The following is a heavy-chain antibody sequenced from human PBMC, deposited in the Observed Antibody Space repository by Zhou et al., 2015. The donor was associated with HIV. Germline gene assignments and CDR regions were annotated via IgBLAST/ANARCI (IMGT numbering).Heavy chain of an antibody. D-gene: IGHD3-10*01. V-gene: IGHV1-69*01. CDR1: GGSFP. CDR2: IIPMFGTA. Sequence: QVVLIQSGAEVRRPGSSVKISCKASGGSFPVTWVRQAPGQGLEWMGGIIPMFGTAKYAQKFQDTVTITADESTSTAYMELSSLRSEDTAVYYCARDLADGSGLAFDIWGQGTMVTVSS. CDR3: ARDLADGSGLAFDI. J-gene: IGHJ3*02.